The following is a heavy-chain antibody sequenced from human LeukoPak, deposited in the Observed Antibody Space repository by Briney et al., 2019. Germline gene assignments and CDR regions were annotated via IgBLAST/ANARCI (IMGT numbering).Heavy chain of an antibody. Sequence: ASVRASCKASGYTFTAYHMHWVRQAPGQGLEWMGIINPNDGSTNYAQRFQGRVTMTRDRSTGTVYMELSSLRSEDTAVYYYARGTQIDSSVYYAGHFDYWGQGTLVTVSS. V-gene: IGHV1-46*01. CDR1: GYTFTAYH. D-gene: IGHD3-22*01. CDR3: ARGTQIDSSVYYAGHFDY. CDR2: INPNDGST. J-gene: IGHJ4*02.